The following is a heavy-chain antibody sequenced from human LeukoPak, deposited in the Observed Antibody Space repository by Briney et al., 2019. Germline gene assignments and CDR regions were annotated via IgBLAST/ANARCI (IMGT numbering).Heavy chain of an antibody. CDR1: GFTFSSYA. J-gene: IGHJ4*02. V-gene: IGHV3-23*01. D-gene: IGHD6-13*01. CDR2: ISGSGGGT. Sequence: RGSLRLSCAASGFTFSSYAMSWVRQAPGKGLEWVSSISGSGGGTYYTDSVQGRFTMSRDNSKNTLSLQMNSLRAEDTALYYCAKDKLGAGGQSDYWGQGTLVTVSS. CDR3: AKDKLGAGGQSDY.